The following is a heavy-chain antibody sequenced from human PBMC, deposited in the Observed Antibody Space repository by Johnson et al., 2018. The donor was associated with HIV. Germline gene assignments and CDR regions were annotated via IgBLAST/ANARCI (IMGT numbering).Heavy chain of an antibody. D-gene: IGHD3-22*01. CDR3: ARDRRNYYDSSGYPDYDAFDI. V-gene: IGHV3-53*01. J-gene: IGHJ3*02. Sequence: VKLVESGGGLIQPGGSLRLSCAASGFTVRSNYMSWVRQAPGKGLEWVSVIYSGGSTYYADSVKGRFTISRDNSKNTLYLQMNSLRAEDTALYYCARDRRNYYDSSGYPDYDAFDIWGQGTMVTVSS. CDR1: GFTVRSNY. CDR2: IYSGGST.